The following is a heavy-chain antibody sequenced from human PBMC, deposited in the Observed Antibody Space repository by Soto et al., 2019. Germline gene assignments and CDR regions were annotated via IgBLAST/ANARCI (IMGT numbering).Heavy chain of an antibody. CDR1: GGSISSSSNH. CDR3: ASHPPCGPLDH. J-gene: IGHJ4*02. V-gene: IGHV4-39*01. Sequence: SETLSLTCTVSGGSISSSSNHWGWLRQPPGKGLEWIGNIYYSENTYYNPSLKSRVTISVDTSKNQFSLRLTSVTAADTAVYYCASHPPCGPLDHCGQGTLVTVSA. CDR2: IYYSENT.